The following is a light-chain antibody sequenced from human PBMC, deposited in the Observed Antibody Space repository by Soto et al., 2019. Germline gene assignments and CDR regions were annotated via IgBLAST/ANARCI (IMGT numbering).Light chain of an antibody. Sequence: QSALTQPASVSGSPGQSITISCTGTSSDIGDYSYVSWYQQHPGKAPKLIIYEVTNRPSGVSDRFSGSKSGNTASLTISGLQAEDEADYYCSSYAGTYTGVFGGGTKVTVL. V-gene: IGLV2-14*01. CDR1: SSDIGDYSY. CDR3: SSYAGTYTGV. J-gene: IGLJ3*02. CDR2: EVT.